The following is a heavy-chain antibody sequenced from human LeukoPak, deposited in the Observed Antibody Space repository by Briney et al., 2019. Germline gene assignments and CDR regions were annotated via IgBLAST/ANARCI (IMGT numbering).Heavy chain of an antibody. D-gene: IGHD2-15*01. V-gene: IGHV4-34*01. J-gene: IGHJ4*02. Sequence: SETLSLTCAAYGGSFSGYYWSWIRQPPGKGLEWIGEINHSGSTNYNPSLKSRVTITVDTSKNQFFLKLSSVTAADTAVYYCARGGDIVVVVAATGFDYWGQGTLVTVSS. CDR1: GGSFSGYY. CDR3: ARGGDIVVVVAATGFDY. CDR2: INHSGST.